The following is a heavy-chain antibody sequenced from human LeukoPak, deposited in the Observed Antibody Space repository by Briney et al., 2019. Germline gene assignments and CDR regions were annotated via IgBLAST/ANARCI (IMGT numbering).Heavy chain of an antibody. D-gene: IGHD2-15*01. J-gene: IGHJ4*02. CDR3: ARDSSWSFDY. CDR1: GFSFSTYS. CDR2: IRSRDGAI. Sequence: PGGSLSLSCAASGFSFSTYSMNWVRQAPGKALEWVSYIRSRDGAIYYADSVKGRFTISTDNARKSLYLQMNSLREEDTAVYYCARDSSWSFDYWGQGTLVTVSS. V-gene: IGHV3-48*02.